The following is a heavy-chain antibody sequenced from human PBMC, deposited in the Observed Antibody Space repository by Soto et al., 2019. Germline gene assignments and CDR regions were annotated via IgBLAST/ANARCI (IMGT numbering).Heavy chain of an antibody. Sequence: SEILSLTCTVSGGSISSYYWSWIRQPPGKGLEWIGYIYYSGSTNYNPSLKSRVTISVDTSKNQFSLKLSSVTAADTAVYYCASSPYYCSGGSCYQPPDYWGQGTLVTVSS. D-gene: IGHD2-15*01. CDR1: GGSISSYY. CDR3: ASSPYYCSGGSCYQPPDY. J-gene: IGHJ4*02. CDR2: IYYSGST. V-gene: IGHV4-59*08.